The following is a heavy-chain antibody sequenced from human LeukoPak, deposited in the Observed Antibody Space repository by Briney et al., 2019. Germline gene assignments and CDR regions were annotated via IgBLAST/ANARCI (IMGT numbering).Heavy chain of an antibody. D-gene: IGHD6-13*01. J-gene: IGHJ4*02. CDR1: GGSISSYY. CDR3: ARDVGGQQLVVD. V-gene: IGHV4-59*01. Sequence: SETLSLTCTVSGGSISSYYWSWIRRPPGKGLEWIGYIYYSGSTNYNPSLKSRVTISVDTSKNQFSLKLSSVTAADTAVYYCARDVGGQQLVVDWGQGTLVTVSS. CDR2: IYYSGST.